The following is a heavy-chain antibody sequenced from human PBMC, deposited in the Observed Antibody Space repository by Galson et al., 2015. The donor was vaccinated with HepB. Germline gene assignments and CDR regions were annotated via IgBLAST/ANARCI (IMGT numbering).Heavy chain of an antibody. CDR2: IYYSGST. V-gene: IGHV4-39*07. Sequence: SETLSLTCTVSGGSISSSSYYWGWIRQPPGKGLEWIGSIYYSGSTYYNPSLKSRVTISVDTSKNQFSLKLSSVTAADTAVYCCARDGSGSYYPGDAFDIWGQGTMVTVSS. CDR1: GGSISSSSYY. D-gene: IGHD3-10*01. CDR3: ARDGSGSYYPGDAFDI. J-gene: IGHJ3*02.